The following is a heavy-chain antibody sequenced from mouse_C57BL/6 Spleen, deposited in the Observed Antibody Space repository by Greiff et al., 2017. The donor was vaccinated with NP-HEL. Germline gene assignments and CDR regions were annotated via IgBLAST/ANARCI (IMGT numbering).Heavy chain of an antibody. CDR2: IYPGDGDT. J-gene: IGHJ2*01. CDR1: GYAFSSSW. Sequence: VQLQQSGPELVKPGASVKISCKASGYAFSSSWMNWVKQRPGKGLEWIGRIYPGDGDTNYNGKFKGKATLTADKSSSTAYMQLSSLTSEDSAVYFCARESNYGSKYFDYWGQGTTLTVSS. CDR3: ARESNYGSKYFDY. V-gene: IGHV1-82*01. D-gene: IGHD1-1*01.